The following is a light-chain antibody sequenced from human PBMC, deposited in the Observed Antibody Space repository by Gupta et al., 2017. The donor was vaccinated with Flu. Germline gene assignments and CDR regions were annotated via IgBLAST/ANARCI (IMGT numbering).Light chain of an antibody. CDR3: QSADSSGTYTV. Sequence: SYELTQPPSVSVSPGQTARITCSGDALPKQYAYWYQQKPGQAPVLVIYKDSERPSGIPERFSGSSSGTTVTVTISGVQAEDEADYYCQSADSSGTYTVFGGGTKLTVL. CDR1: ALPKQY. CDR2: KDS. J-gene: IGLJ2*01. V-gene: IGLV3-25*02.